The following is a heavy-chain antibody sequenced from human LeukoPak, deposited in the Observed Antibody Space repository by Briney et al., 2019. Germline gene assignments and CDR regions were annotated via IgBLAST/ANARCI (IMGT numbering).Heavy chain of an antibody. J-gene: IGHJ6*02. V-gene: IGHV3-7*01. Sequence: GGSLRLSCAASGFTFSSYWMSWVRQAPGKGLEWVANIKQDGSEKYYVDSVKGRFTISRDNAKNSLYLQMNSLRAEDTAVYYCARGPPGIAVAGTDGMDVWGQGTTVTVS. D-gene: IGHD6-19*01. CDR3: ARGPPGIAVAGTDGMDV. CDR1: GFTFSSYW. CDR2: IKQDGSEK.